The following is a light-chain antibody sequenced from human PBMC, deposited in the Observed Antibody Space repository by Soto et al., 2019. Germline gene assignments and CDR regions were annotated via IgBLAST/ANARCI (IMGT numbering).Light chain of an antibody. Sequence: QSVLTQPPSVSGAPGQRVTISCTGSSSNIGAGYDVHWYQQLPGTAPKLLIYGNSNRPSGVPDRFSGSKSVTSASLAITGLQPEDEADYYCQSYDSSLNVYVFGTGTKLTVL. V-gene: IGLV1-40*01. CDR1: SSNIGAGYD. J-gene: IGLJ1*01. CDR3: QSYDSSLNVYV. CDR2: GNS.